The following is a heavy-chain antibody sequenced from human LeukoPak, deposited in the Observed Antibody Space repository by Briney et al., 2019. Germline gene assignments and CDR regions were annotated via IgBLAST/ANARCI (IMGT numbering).Heavy chain of an antibody. Sequence: SETLSLTCTVSGGSISSSSYYWGWIRQPPGKGLEWIGSIYYSGSTYYNPSLKSRVTISVDTSKNQLSLKLSSVTAADTAVYYCAINRIYCGGDCFIWGQGTMVTVSS. CDR1: GGSISSSSYY. D-gene: IGHD2-21*01. CDR2: IYYSGST. CDR3: AINRIYCGGDCFI. J-gene: IGHJ3*02. V-gene: IGHV4-39*01.